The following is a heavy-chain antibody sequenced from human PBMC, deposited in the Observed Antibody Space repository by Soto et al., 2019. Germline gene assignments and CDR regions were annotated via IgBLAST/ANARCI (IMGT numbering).Heavy chain of an antibody. V-gene: IGHV3-23*01. J-gene: IGHJ4*02. Sequence: EVQLLESGGDLVQPGGSLRLSCVGSGFSFDNYGMSWVRQAPGKGLEWVSAIKSDGSSTYYAASVKDRFTISRDNSKNTLYLQLNSLRVDDTAVYYCAQLGLMTFSHKHYFNHWGRGTLVTVSS. CDR3: AQLGLMTFSHKHYFNH. D-gene: IGHD3-16*01. CDR2: IKSDGSST. CDR1: GFSFDNYG.